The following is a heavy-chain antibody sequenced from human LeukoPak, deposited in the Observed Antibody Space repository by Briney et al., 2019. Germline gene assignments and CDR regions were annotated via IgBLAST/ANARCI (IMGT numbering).Heavy chain of an antibody. CDR1: GYTFTSYD. Sequence: ASVKVSCKASGYTFTSYDINWVRQATGQGLEWMGWMNPNSGNTGYAQKFQGRVTMTRNTSISTDYMELSSLRSEDTAVYYCAILSTYYYGSGSQGDDYWGQGTLVTVSS. J-gene: IGHJ4*02. V-gene: IGHV1-8*01. D-gene: IGHD3-10*01. CDR3: AILSTYYYGSGSQGDDY. CDR2: MNPNSGNT.